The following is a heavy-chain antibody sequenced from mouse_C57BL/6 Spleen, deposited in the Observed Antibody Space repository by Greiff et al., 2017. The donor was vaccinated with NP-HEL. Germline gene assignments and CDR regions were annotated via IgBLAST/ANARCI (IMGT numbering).Heavy chain of an antibody. V-gene: IGHV1-52*01. D-gene: IGHD2-1*01. CDR3: ARGYGNHGGYAMDY. Sequence: VQLQQPGAELVRPGSSVKLSCKASGYTFTSYWMHWVKQRPIQGLEWIGNIDPSDSETHYNQKFKDKATLTVDKSSSTAYMQLSSLTSEDSAVYYCARGYGNHGGYAMDYWGQGTSVTVSS. J-gene: IGHJ4*01. CDR2: IDPSDSET. CDR1: GYTFTSYW.